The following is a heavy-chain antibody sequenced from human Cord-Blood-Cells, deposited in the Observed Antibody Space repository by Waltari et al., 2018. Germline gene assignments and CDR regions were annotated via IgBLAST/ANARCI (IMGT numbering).Heavy chain of an antibody. D-gene: IGHD3-22*01. CDR3: ASYDSSGLYFDY. CDR1: GGSISSSSYY. Sequence: QLQLQESGPGLVKPSETLSLTCTVSGGSISSSSYYWGWIRQPPGKGLEWIGSIYYSGSTYYNPSRKSRVTISVDTSKNQFSRKLSSVTAADTAVYYCASYDSSGLYFDYWGQGTLVTVSS. J-gene: IGHJ4*02. CDR2: IYYSGST. V-gene: IGHV4-39*07.